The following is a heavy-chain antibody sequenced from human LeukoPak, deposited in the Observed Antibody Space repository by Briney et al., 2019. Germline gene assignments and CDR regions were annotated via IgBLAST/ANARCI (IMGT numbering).Heavy chain of an antibody. J-gene: IGHJ3*02. CDR1: GGSFSGYY. CDR2: INHSGST. Sequence: PSETLSLTCAVYGGSFSGYYWSWIRQPPGKGLEWIGEINHSGSTNYNPSLKSRVTISVDTSKNQFSLKLSSVAAADTAVYYCAREPRYYDILTGYYSGAFDIWGQGTMVTVSS. V-gene: IGHV4-34*01. CDR3: AREPRYYDILTGYYSGAFDI. D-gene: IGHD3-9*01.